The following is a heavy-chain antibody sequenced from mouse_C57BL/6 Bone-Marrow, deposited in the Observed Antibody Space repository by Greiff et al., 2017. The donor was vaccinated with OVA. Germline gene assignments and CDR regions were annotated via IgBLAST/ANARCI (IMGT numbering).Heavy chain of an antibody. Sequence: EVQVVESGVELVRPGASVKLSCTASGFNIKDDYMHWVKQRPEQGLEWIGWIDPENGDTEYASKFQGKATITADTSSNTAYLQLSSLTSEDTAVYYCTSYGNFDYWGQGTTLTVSS. V-gene: IGHV14-4*01. J-gene: IGHJ2*01. CDR3: TSYGNFDY. D-gene: IGHD2-1*01. CDR2: IDPENGDT. CDR1: GFNIKDDY.